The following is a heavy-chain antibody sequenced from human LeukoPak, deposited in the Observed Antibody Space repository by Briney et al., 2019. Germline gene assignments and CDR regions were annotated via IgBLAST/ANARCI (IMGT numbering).Heavy chain of an antibody. CDR2: INHSGST. V-gene: IGHV4-34*01. Sequence: SETLSLTCTVSGGSISSYYWSWIRQPPGKGLEWIGEINHSGSTNYNPSLKSRVTISVDTSKNQFSLKLSSVTAADTAVYYCARGYPAQWRGYYFDYWGQGTLVTVSS. CDR1: GGSISSYY. D-gene: IGHD6-19*01. J-gene: IGHJ4*02. CDR3: ARGYPAQWRGYYFDY.